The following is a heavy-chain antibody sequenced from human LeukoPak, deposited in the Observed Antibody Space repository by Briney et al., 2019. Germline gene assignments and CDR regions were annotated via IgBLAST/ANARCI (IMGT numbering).Heavy chain of an antibody. J-gene: IGHJ4*02. V-gene: IGHV3-53*01. CDR3: ARKTSSSWAPLDY. Sequence: PGGSLRLSCAASGFTFSSNYMSWVRQAPGKGLEWVSVIYSGGSTYYADSVKGRFTISRDNSKNTLYLQMNSLRAEDTAVYYCARKTSSSWAPLDYWGQGTLVTVSS. CDR1: GFTFSSNY. CDR2: IYSGGST. D-gene: IGHD6-13*01.